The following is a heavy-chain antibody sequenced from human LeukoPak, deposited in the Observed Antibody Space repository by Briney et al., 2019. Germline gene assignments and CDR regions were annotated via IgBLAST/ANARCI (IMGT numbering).Heavy chain of an antibody. D-gene: IGHD1-26*01. CDR1: GYTFTSYG. CDR3: ARDTPGPGSYSIPYYYYYYMDV. Sequence: GASVKVSCTASGYTFTSYGISWVRQAPGQGLEWMGWISAYNGNTNYAQKLQGRVTMTTDTSTSTAYMELRSLRSDDTAVYYCARDTPGPGSYSIPYYYYYYMDVWGKGTTVTVSS. CDR2: ISAYNGNT. V-gene: IGHV1-18*01. J-gene: IGHJ6*03.